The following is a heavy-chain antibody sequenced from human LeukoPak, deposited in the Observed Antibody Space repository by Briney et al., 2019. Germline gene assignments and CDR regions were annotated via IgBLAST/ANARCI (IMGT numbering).Heavy chain of an antibody. CDR3: ARAAARYCSGGSCYSVYYYYGMDV. D-gene: IGHD2-15*01. Sequence: PSETLSLTCTVSGGSISSYYWSWIRQPPGKGLEWIAYISDIGSINYNPSLKSRVTISVDTSKNQFSLKLSSVTAADTAVYYCARAAARYCSGGSCYSVYYYYGMDVWGQGTTVTVSS. CDR1: GGSISSYY. J-gene: IGHJ6*02. V-gene: IGHV4-59*08. CDR2: ISDIGSI.